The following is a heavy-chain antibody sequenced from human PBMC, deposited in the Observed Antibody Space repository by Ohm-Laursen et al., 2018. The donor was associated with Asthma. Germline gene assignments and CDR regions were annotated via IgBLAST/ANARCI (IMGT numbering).Heavy chain of an antibody. Sequence: GASVKVSCKASGYTFINYYMHWVRQAPGQGLERMGRSNPNTGDTNYGQKFQGRVTMNRETFMSTAYMELSRLSFDDTAVYYCAREIDLGGSRSLDFWGQETLVTVSS. V-gene: IGHV1-2*06. CDR1: GYTFINYY. CDR3: AREIDLGGSRSLDF. D-gene: IGHD2-15*01. J-gene: IGHJ4*02. CDR2: SNPNTGDT.